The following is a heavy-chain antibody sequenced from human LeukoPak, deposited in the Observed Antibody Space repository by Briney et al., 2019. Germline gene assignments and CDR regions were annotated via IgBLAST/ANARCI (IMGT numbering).Heavy chain of an antibody. Sequence: GGSLRLSCAASGFTFDDYGMSWVRQAPGKGLEWVSAISVSGNTYHADSVKGRFTISRDSSKNTLYLQMNRLRAEDAAVYYCAKAPVTTCSGAYCYPFDYWGQGTLVTVSS. J-gene: IGHJ4*02. V-gene: IGHV3-23*01. CDR3: AKAPVTTCSGAYCYPFDY. D-gene: IGHD2-21*01. CDR2: ISVSGNT. CDR1: GFTFDDYG.